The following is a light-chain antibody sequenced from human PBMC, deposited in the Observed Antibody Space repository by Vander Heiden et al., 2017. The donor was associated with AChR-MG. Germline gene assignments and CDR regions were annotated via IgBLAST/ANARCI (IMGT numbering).Light chain of an antibody. V-gene: IGLV4-60*03. CDR1: SGHHNYI. Sequence: QPTLTQSSSASAPLGSSVKLTCTLSSGHHNYIIACHQLQPARAPRYLRKVESSGSYKKWSGVPDRFSGSSSGADRYLTISNLQSEDEADYYCETWDNNAWVFGGGTRLTVL. CDR3: ETWDNNAWV. CDR2: VESSGSY. J-gene: IGLJ3*02.